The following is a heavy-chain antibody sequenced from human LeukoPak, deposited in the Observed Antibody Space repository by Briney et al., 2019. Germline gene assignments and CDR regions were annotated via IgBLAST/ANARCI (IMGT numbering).Heavy chain of an antibody. CDR1: GCIFPNYW. J-gene: IGHJ4*02. CDR2: IWPGDSDT. Sequence: GESLEISCKGSGCIFPNYWIGWVRQLPGKGLEWMGIIWPGDSDTRYSPSFQGQVTISADKSISTAYLQWSSLKASDTAMYYCARQPTGQFDYWGQGTLVTVSS. V-gene: IGHV5-51*01. D-gene: IGHD4-11*01. CDR3: ARQPTGQFDY.